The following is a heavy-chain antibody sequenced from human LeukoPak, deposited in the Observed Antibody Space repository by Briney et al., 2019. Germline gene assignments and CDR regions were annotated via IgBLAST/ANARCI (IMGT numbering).Heavy chain of an antibody. CDR2: INHSGST. V-gene: IGHV4-34*01. Sequence: SETLSLTCAVYGGSFSGYYWSWIRQPPGKELEWIGEINHSGSTNYNPSLKSRVTISVDTSKNQFSLKLSSVTAADTAVYYCARSMVEAYFDYWGQGTLVTVSS. D-gene: IGHD3-10*01. CDR3: ARSMVEAYFDY. J-gene: IGHJ4*02. CDR1: GGSFSGYY.